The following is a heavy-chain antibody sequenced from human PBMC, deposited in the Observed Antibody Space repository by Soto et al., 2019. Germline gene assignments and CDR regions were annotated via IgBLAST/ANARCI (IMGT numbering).Heavy chain of an antibody. J-gene: IGHJ5*02. D-gene: IGHD1-1*01. V-gene: IGHV4-4*07. CDR2: IYATGTT. Sequence: PSETLSLTCTVSGASISGFYWSWIRKSAGKGLEWIGRIYATGTTDYNPSLKSRVMMSVDTSKKQFSLKLRAVTAADTAVYYCVRDGTKTLRDWFDPWGQGISVTVSS. CDR1: GASISGFY. CDR3: VRDGTKTLRDWFDP.